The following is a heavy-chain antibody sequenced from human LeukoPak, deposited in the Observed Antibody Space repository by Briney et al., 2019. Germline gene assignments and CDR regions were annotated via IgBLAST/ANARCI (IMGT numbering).Heavy chain of an antibody. CDR2: ITVSGGQT. D-gene: IGHD3-16*01. V-gene: IGHV3-23*01. Sequence: PGGSLRLSCVGSGITFRKYAMTWVRQAPGKGLEWVSSITVSGGQTDYTDSVKGRFTIFRDNSRNTLYLQMNTLRAEDTAVCYCAKDPNGDYVGAFDDWGQGTMVTVSS. CDR3: AKDPNGDYVGAFDD. J-gene: IGHJ3*01. CDR1: GITFRKYA.